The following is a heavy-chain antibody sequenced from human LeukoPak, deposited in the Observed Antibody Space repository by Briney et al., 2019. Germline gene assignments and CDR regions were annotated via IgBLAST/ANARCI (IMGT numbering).Heavy chain of an antibody. Sequence: GGSLRLSCAASGFTFSSYEMNWVRQAPGKGLEWVSYISSSGSTIYYADYVKGRFTISRDNAKNSLSLQMNSLRADDTAVYYCARVGSTVGAGTPDYWGQGTLVTVSS. CDR1: GFTFSSYE. CDR3: ARVGSTVGAGTPDY. D-gene: IGHD6-19*01. CDR2: ISSSGSTI. V-gene: IGHV3-48*03. J-gene: IGHJ4*02.